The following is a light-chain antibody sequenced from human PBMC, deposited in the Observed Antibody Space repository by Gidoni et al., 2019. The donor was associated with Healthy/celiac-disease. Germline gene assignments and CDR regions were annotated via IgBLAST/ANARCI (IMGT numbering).Light chain of an antibody. V-gene: IGKV3-15*01. CDR2: GAS. CDR1: QSVSSN. J-gene: IGKJ1*01. CDR3: QQYNNWPRT. Sequence: EIVMTQSPATLSVSPGERAPLSCRASQSVSSNLAWYQQKPGQAPRLLIYGASTRATGIPARFSCSGSGTEFTLTISSLQSEDFAVYYCQQYNNWPRTFXQXTKVEIK.